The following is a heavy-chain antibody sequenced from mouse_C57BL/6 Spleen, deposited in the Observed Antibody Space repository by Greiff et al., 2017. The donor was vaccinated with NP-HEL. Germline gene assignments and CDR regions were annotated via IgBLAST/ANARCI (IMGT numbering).Heavy chain of an antibody. CDR2: INPSSGYP. Sequence: QVQLQQPGAELAKPGASVKLSCKASGYTFTSYWMHWVKQRPGQGLEWIGYINPSSGYPKYNQKFKDKATLTADKSSSTAYMQRSSLAYEDCAVYYCARGEPWCAYWGQGTRVTVSA. CDR1: GYTFTSYW. CDR3: ARGEPWCAY. J-gene: IGHJ3*01. V-gene: IGHV1-7*01.